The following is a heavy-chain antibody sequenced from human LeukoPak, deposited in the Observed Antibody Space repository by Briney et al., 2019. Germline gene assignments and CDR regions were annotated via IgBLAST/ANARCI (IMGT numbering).Heavy chain of an antibody. D-gene: IGHD3-10*01. CDR2: IKRDGSQK. CDR1: GFTFSNYW. Sequence: GGSLRLSCAASGFTFSNYWMSWVRQAPGKGLEWVANIKRDGSQKYYVDSVKGRFTISRDNAKNSLYLQMNSLRAEDTAVYYCARSYGSGSYDLYYYYMDVWGKGTTVTVSS. CDR3: ARSYGSGSYDLYYYYMDV. J-gene: IGHJ6*03. V-gene: IGHV3-7*01.